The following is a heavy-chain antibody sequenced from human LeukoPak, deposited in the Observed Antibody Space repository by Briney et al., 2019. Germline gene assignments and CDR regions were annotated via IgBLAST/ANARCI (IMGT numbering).Heavy chain of an antibody. CDR3: ARDSLITMIVEVRGWFDP. Sequence: PGGSLRLSCAASGFTFSSYGMHWVRQAPGKGLEWVAVIWYDGSNKYYADSVKGRFTISRDNSKNTLYLQMNSLRAEDTAVYYCARDSLITMIVEVRGWFDPWGQGTLVTVSS. D-gene: IGHD3-22*01. CDR1: GFTFSSYG. CDR2: IWYDGSNK. V-gene: IGHV3-30*19. J-gene: IGHJ5*02.